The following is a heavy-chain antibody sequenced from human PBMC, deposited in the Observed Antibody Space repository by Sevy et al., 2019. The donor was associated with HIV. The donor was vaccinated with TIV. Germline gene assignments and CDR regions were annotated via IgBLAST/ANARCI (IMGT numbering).Heavy chain of an antibody. J-gene: IGHJ4*02. Sequence: GGSLRLSCAASGFTFSSYAMNWVRQAPGKGLEWVSSINAISSNIYYADSVKGGFTISRDNAENSLYLTMNSVRAEDTAVYYCARDLFSGGNAVYGYWGQGTLVTVSS. CDR3: ARDLFSGGNAVYGY. CDR2: INAISSNI. V-gene: IGHV3-21*01. D-gene: IGHD2-15*01. CDR1: GFTFSSYA.